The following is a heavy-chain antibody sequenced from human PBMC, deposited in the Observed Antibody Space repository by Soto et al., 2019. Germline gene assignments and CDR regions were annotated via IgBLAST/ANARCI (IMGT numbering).Heavy chain of an antibody. CDR3: SRGRDAHKGGRT. D-gene: IGHD2-2*01. Sequence: QVQLQQWGAGLLKPSETLSLTSGIYSESFSTYYCSWTRQPPGGGLEWIGEIHPSGTTFSNPSLDNRVTMSLDTSKTRFSLKLTSVTAADTAVYFCSRGRDAHKGGRTWGQGTVVTVSS. J-gene: IGHJ5*02. CDR2: IHPSGTT. CDR1: SESFSTYY. V-gene: IGHV4-34*02.